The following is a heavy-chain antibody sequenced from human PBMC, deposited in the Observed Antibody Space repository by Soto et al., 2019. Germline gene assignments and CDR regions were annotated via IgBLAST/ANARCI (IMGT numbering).Heavy chain of an antibody. CDR3: ARLELRYFDWLFSY. V-gene: IGHV4-31*03. Sequence: QVQLQESGPGLVKPSQTLSLTCTVSGGSISSGGYYWSWIRQHPGKGLEWIGYIYYSGSTYYNPSLKSRVTISVDTSKNQFSLKLSSVTAADTAVYYCARLELRYFDWLFSYWGQGTLVTVSS. CDR2: IYYSGST. D-gene: IGHD3-9*01. J-gene: IGHJ4*02. CDR1: GGSISSGGYY.